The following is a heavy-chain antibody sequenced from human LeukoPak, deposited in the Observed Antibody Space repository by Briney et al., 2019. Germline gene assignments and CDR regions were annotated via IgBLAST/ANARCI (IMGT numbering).Heavy chain of an antibody. J-gene: IGHJ4*02. V-gene: IGHV3-23*01. CDR2: VSHSGGST. Sequence: GGSLRLSCAGSGFTFGNHAMSWVRQSPGKGLEWVSAVSHSGGSTYYADSVKGRFTISRDNSKDTLYLQMHSLRAEDTALYYCAKGDSSPYYYDFWGQGVLVTVSS. CDR3: AKGDSSPYYYDF. D-gene: IGHD6-13*01. CDR1: GFTFGNHA.